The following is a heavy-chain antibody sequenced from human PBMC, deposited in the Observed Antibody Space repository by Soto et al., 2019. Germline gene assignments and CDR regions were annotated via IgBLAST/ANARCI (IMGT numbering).Heavy chain of an antibody. D-gene: IGHD6-13*01. Sequence: GGSLRLSCAASGFTFSSYSMNWVRQAPGKGLEWVSSISSSSSYIYYADSVKGRFTISRDNAKNSLYLQMNSLRAEDTAVYYCARALTADSSSWYGYWGQGTLVTVSS. J-gene: IGHJ4*02. V-gene: IGHV3-21*01. CDR1: GFTFSSYS. CDR2: ISSSSSYI. CDR3: ARALTADSSSWYGY.